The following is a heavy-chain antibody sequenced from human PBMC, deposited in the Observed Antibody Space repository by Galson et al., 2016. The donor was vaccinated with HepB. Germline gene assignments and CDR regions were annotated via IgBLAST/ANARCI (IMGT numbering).Heavy chain of an antibody. Sequence: SVKVSCKVSGYTLSELSMHWVRQAPGEGLEWMGGFDPEDGETIYAQKFQGRVTMTEDTSTDTAYMELSSLRSEDTAVYYCAEKRDYDFWSGYEKWGQGTLVTVSS. CDR1: GYTLSELS. J-gene: IGHJ4*02. D-gene: IGHD3-3*01. V-gene: IGHV1-24*01. CDR2: FDPEDGET. CDR3: AEKRDYDFWSGYEK.